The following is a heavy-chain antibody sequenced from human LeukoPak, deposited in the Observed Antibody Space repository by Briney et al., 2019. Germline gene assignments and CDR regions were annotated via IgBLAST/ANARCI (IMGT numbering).Heavy chain of an antibody. Sequence: SQTLSLTCTVSGGSISSGDYYWSWIRQPPGKGLEWIGYIYYSGSTYYNPSLKSRVTISVDTSKNQFSLKLSSVTAADTAVYYCASTPTVVDIVATTLYFQHWGQGTLVTVSS. V-gene: IGHV4-30-4*01. CDR1: GGSISSGDYY. CDR2: IYYSGST. CDR3: ASTPTVVDIVATTLYFQH. J-gene: IGHJ1*01. D-gene: IGHD5-12*01.